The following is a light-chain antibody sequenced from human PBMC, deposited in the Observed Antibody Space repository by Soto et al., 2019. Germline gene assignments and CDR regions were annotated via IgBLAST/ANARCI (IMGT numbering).Light chain of an antibody. V-gene: IGKV3-15*01. CDR3: QQYNNWPPST. J-gene: IGKJ2*02. Sequence: ENVMTQSPATLSVSLGERATLSCRASQSVSGNLAWYQHKPGQAPRLLIYGASSRATGIPARFSGRGSGTEFTLTISSLPSEDCAVYYCQQYNNWPPSTFGQGTKLEIK. CDR1: QSVSGN. CDR2: GAS.